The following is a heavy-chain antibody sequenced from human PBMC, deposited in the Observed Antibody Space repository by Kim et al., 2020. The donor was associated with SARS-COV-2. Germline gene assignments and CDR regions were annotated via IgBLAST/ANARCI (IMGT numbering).Heavy chain of an antibody. CDR2: SGTI. Sequence: SGTIFYADSVKCRFTISRDNTKNSLYLQMNSLRGEDTAVYYCAPRGPHFDYWGQGTLVTVSS. CDR3: APRGPHFDY. J-gene: IGHJ4*02. V-gene: IGHV3-48*01.